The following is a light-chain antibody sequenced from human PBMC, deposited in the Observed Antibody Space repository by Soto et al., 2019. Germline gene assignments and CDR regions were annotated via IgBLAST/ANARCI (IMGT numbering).Light chain of an antibody. CDR2: EDS. V-gene: IGLV2-14*01. CDR3: SSFTTSSTGV. Sequence: QSALTQPASVSGSPGRSITISCTGTSSDVGGYNYVSWYQQHPGKAPKLMISEDSDRPSGISNRFSGSKSGNTASLTISGLQAEDEADYYCSSFTTSSTGVFGGGTKLTVL. J-gene: IGLJ3*02. CDR1: SSDVGGYNY.